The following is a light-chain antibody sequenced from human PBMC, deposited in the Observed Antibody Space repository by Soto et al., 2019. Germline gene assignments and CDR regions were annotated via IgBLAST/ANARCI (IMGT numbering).Light chain of an antibody. CDR1: QSVSSN. V-gene: IGKV3-20*01. J-gene: IGKJ5*01. CDR3: QQYGSSPPIT. Sequence: IVMTHSPATLSVSPGERATLSCRASQSVSSNLAWYQQKPGQAPRLLIYDASSRATGIPDRFSGSGSGTDFTLTISRLEPEDFAVYYCQQYGSSPPITFGQGTRLEIK. CDR2: DAS.